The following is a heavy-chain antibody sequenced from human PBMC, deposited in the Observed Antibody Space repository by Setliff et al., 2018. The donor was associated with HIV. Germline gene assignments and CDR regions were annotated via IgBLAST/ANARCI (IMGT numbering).Heavy chain of an antibody. Sequence: GASVKVSCKVSGNSLTESSMHWVRQAPGQGLEWMGWINPNSGDTNYAQKFQGRVTMTTDTSISTAYMELSRLRSDDTAVYYCATLDYWGQGTLVTVSS. CDR1: GNSLTESS. J-gene: IGHJ4*02. V-gene: IGHV1-2*02. CDR2: INPNSGDT. CDR3: ATLDY.